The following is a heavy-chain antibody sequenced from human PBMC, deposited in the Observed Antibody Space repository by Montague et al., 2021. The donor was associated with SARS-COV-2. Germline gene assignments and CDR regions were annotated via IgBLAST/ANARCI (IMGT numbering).Heavy chain of an antibody. CDR1: GGSFSGYY. V-gene: IGHV4-34*01. Sequence: SETLSLTCAVYGGSFSGYYWNWIRQPPGKGLEWTGEINHSGSTNYNPSLKSRVTMSVDTSKNQFSLKLSSVTAADTAVYYCARGARQGYGFRLGSFVYWGQGTLVTVSS. CDR3: ARGARQGYGFRLGSFVY. J-gene: IGHJ4*02. CDR2: INHSGST. D-gene: IGHD3-10*01.